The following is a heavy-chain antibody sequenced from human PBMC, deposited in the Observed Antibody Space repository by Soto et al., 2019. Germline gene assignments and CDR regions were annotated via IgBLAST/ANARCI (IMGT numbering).Heavy chain of an antibody. CDR2: IYYSGSA. CDR3: ARDREVTTPYYYVMDV. Sequence: SETLSLTCSVTGGSNSGHYRSWIRQPPGKGLEWVGYIYYSGSANYNPSLKSRVTISVDTSKNQLSLKLSSVTAADTAVYYCARDREVTTPYYYVMDVWGQGITVTVSS. CDR1: GGSNSGHY. V-gene: IGHV4-59*11. D-gene: IGHD4-17*01. J-gene: IGHJ6*02.